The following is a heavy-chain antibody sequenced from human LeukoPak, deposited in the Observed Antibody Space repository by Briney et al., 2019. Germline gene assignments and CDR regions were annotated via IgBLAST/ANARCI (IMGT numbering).Heavy chain of an antibody. D-gene: IGHD3-22*01. V-gene: IGHV5-51*01. CDR2: IYPGDSDS. CDR3: ATLYSSASYFGY. CDR1: GSIFTSYW. Sequence: GESLQISCQGSGSIFTSYWIGWVRQVHGKGLEWMGIIYPGDSDSRYSPSFQGQVTISADKSISTSYLQWSSLKASDTAMYYCATLYSSASYFGYWGQGTLVTVSS. J-gene: IGHJ4*02.